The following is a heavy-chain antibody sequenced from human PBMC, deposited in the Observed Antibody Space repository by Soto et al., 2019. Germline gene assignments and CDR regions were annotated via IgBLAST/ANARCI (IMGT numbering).Heavy chain of an antibody. CDR3: AKDRTSLWFGELSRGMDV. D-gene: IGHD3-10*01. V-gene: IGHV3-30*18. CDR1: GFTFSSYG. J-gene: IGHJ6*02. Sequence: PGGSLRLSCAASGFTFSSYGMHWVRQAPGKGLEWVAVISYDGSNKYYADSVKGRFTISRDNSKNTLYLQMNSLRAEDTAVYYCAKDRTSLWFGELSRGMDVWGQGTTVTVSS. CDR2: ISYDGSNK.